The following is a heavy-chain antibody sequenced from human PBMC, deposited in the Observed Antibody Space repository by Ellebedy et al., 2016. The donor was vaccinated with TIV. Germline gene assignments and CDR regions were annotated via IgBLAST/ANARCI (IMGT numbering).Heavy chain of an antibody. D-gene: IGHD6-13*01. J-gene: IGHJ6*02. Sequence: GGSLRLSCAASGFTFSYYYMSWIRQAPGKGLEWVSYISSSGSTIYYADSVKGRFTISRDNAKNSLYLQMNSLRAEDTAVYYCATVPYSSSWTYYYYGMDVWGQGTTVTVSS. V-gene: IGHV3-11*01. CDR3: ATVPYSSSWTYYYYGMDV. CDR1: GFTFSYYY. CDR2: ISSSGSTI.